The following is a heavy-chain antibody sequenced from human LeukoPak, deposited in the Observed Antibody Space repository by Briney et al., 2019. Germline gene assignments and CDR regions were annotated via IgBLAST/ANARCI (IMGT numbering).Heavy chain of an antibody. Sequence: SVKVSCKASGGTFSSYAVSWVRQAPGQGLEWMGGIIPIFGTANYAQKFQGRVTITADESTSTAYMELSSLRSEDTAVYYCARVEYETAAGTSSYYYYGMDVWGQGTTVTVSS. J-gene: IGHJ6*02. V-gene: IGHV1-69*13. CDR2: IIPIFGTA. D-gene: IGHD6-13*01. CDR1: GGTFSSYA. CDR3: ARVEYETAAGTSSYYYYGMDV.